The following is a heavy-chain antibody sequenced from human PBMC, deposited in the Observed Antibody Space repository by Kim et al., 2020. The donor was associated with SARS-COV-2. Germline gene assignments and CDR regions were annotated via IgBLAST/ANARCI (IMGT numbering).Heavy chain of an antibody. D-gene: IGHD2-15*01. Sequence: AKGRFHTPRDNAQNTLYLQMNNLRAEDTAVYYCAKERRKYCSGGSCHLEYWGQGTLVTVSS. J-gene: IGHJ4*02. CDR3: AKERRKYCSGGSCHLEY. V-gene: IGHV3-30*02.